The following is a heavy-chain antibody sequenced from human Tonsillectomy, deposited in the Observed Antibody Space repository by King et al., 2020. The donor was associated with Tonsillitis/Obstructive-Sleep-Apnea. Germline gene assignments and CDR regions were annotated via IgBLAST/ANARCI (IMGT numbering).Heavy chain of an antibody. CDR3: SKDQSGNDFWIGYYSEFDH. D-gene: IGHD3-3*01. Sequence: VQLVESGGGLVQPGGSLRLSCAASGFTFSSYAMSWVRQAPGKGLEWVSAISGSGGSTYYADSVKGRFTISRDNSKNTLYLQMNSLRAEDTAVYYCSKDQSGNDFWIGYYSEFDHWGQGTLVTVSS. V-gene: IGHV3-23*04. CDR1: GFTFSSYA. CDR2: ISGSGGST. J-gene: IGHJ4*02.